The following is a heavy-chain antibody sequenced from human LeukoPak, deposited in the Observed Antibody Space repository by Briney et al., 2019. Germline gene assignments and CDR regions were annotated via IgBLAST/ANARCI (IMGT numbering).Heavy chain of an antibody. CDR2: ISAYNGNT. D-gene: IGHD3-22*01. Sequence: ASVKVSCKASGYTFTSYGISWVRQAPGQGLEWMGWISAYNGNTNYAQNLQGRVTMTTDTSTSTAYMELRSLRSDDTAVYYCARDQGSYDSSGYPHWGQGTLVTVSS. CDR1: GYTFTSYG. J-gene: IGHJ4*02. CDR3: ARDQGSYDSSGYPH. V-gene: IGHV1-18*01.